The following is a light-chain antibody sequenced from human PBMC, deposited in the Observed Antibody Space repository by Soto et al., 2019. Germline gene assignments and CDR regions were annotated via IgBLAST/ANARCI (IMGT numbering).Light chain of an antibody. V-gene: IGKV3-15*01. CDR3: QQYNKWTSRT. Sequence: EIVMTQSPATLSVSPGERATLSCRASQSVNSNLAWYQQKPGQAPRLLIYGASTRATGLPARFSGSGSGTEFTPTISSLQSEDFAVYYCQQYNKWTSRTFGQGTKVDNK. CDR2: GAS. J-gene: IGKJ1*01. CDR1: QSVNSN.